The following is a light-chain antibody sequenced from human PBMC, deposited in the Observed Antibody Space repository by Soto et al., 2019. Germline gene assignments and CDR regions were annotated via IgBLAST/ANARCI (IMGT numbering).Light chain of an antibody. CDR3: QQYDSSPLMYS. V-gene: IGKV3-20*01. J-gene: IGKJ2*03. CDR2: GAS. Sequence: EIVLSQSPGTLSLSPGERATLSCRASQTVSSRYLAWYQQKPGQAPRLLIYGASSRATGIPDRFSGSGSGTDFTLTISRLEPEDFAVYYCQQYDSSPLMYSFGQGTKLEIK. CDR1: QTVSSRY.